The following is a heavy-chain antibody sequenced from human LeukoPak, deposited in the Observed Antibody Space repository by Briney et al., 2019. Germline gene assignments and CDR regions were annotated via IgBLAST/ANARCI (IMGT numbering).Heavy chain of an antibody. CDR1: GGSINSHY. J-gene: IGHJ4*02. D-gene: IGHD2-2*01. Sequence: SETLSLTCTVSGGSINSHYGSWIRQPPGKGLEWIAYIYYSGSTNYNPSLKSRVTISVDTSKSQFSLKLTSVTAADTAVYYCARSPCSTTSCYLPFDYWGQGALVTASS. V-gene: IGHV4-59*11. CDR3: ARSPCSTTSCYLPFDY. CDR2: IYYSGST.